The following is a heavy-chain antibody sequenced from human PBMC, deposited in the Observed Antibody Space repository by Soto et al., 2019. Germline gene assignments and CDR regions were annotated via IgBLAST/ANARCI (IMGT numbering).Heavy chain of an antibody. CDR2: IYDSGST. CDR1: GGSITSGGYY. Sequence: KLSETLSLTCTVSGGSITSGGYYWSWIRQHPGKGLVWLGYIYDSGSTFYNPSLKSRITLSVDTSKNQFSLKLSSVTVADTAVYFCARKQAGYFYGIDYWGQGTLVTVSS. D-gene: IGHD3-10*01. V-gene: IGHV4-31*03. J-gene: IGHJ4*02. CDR3: ARKQAGYFYGIDY.